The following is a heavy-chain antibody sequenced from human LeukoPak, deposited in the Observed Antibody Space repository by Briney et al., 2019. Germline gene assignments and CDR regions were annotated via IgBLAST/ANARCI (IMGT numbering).Heavy chain of an antibody. CDR3: AREDGYCSGGNCYSYFDS. D-gene: IGHD2-15*01. J-gene: IGHJ4*02. V-gene: IGHV3-7*01. Sequence: GGSLRLSCAASGFTFSHFWMSWVRQAPGKGLEWVAYIKKTGSETYYVDSVKGRFTITRDNTWNSLFLQMYSLRAEDTAVYFCAREDGYCSGGNCYSYFDSWGQGTLVTVPS. CDR1: GFTFSHFW. CDR2: IKKTGSET.